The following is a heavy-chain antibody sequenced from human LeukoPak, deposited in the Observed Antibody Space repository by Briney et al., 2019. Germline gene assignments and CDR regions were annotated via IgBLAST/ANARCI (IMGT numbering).Heavy chain of an antibody. J-gene: IGHJ4*02. CDR1: GFTFSSYG. Sequence: PGGSLRLSCAASGFTFSSYGMHWVRQAPGKGLEWVAVISCDGSNKYYADSVKGRFTISRDNSKNTLYLQMNSLRAEDTAVYYCAKNSGYSYGFDYWGQGTLVTVSS. CDR3: AKNSGYSYGFDY. CDR2: ISCDGSNK. D-gene: IGHD5-18*01. V-gene: IGHV3-30*18.